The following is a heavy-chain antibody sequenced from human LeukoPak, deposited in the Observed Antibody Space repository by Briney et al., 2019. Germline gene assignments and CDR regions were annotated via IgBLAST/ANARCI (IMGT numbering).Heavy chain of an antibody. CDR2: ISSSGSTI. Sequence: GSLRLSCAASGFTFSDYYMSWIRQAPGKGLEWVSYISSSGSTIYYADSVKGRFTISRDNAKNSLYLQMNSLRAEDTAVYYCARGVYYDILTGYYNWDYFDYWGQGTLVTVSS. J-gene: IGHJ4*02. V-gene: IGHV3-11*04. CDR1: GFTFSDYY. CDR3: ARGVYYDILTGYYNWDYFDY. D-gene: IGHD3-9*01.